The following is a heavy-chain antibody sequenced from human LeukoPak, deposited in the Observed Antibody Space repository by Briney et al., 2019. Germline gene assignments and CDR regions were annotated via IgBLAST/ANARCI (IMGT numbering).Heavy chain of an antibody. D-gene: IGHD2-8*01. V-gene: IGHV5-51*01. J-gene: IGHJ5*02. CDR2: IYPGDSDT. CDR1: GYSFTSYW. Sequence: GEPLKISCKGSGYSFTSYWIGWVRKMPGKGLECMGIIYPGDSDTRNSPSFQGQVTISADKSISTAYLQWSSLKASDTAMYYCARHGGSYCTNGVCPTRGSNWFDPWGQGTLVTVSS. CDR3: ARHGGSYCTNGVCPTRGSNWFDP.